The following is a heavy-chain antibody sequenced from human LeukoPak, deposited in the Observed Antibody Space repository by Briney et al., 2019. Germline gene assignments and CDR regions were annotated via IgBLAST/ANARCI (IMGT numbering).Heavy chain of an antibody. J-gene: IGHJ4*02. CDR3: ARRGHYDSSGYYAPFDY. CDR2: IYYSGTT. CDR1: GGSISSSSYY. D-gene: IGHD3-22*01. V-gene: IGHV4-39*01. Sequence: PSETLSLTCTVSGGSISSSSYYWGWIRQPPGKGLEWIGNIYYSGTTHYNPSLKSRVTISVDTSRNQFSLKVTSVTAADTAVYYCARRGHYDSSGYYAPFDYWGQGSLVTVSS.